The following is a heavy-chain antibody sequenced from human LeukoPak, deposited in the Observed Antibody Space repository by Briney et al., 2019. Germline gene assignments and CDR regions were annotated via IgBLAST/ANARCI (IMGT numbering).Heavy chain of an antibody. V-gene: IGHV5-51*01. CDR2: IYPGDSDT. D-gene: IGHD6-19*01. Sequence: GESLKISCKGSGYSFTSYWIGWVRQMPGKGLEWMGIIYPGDSDTRYSPSFQGQATISADKSISPAYLQWSSLKASDTAMYYCARRGGWYHSPLDYWGQGILVTVSS. CDR3: ARRGGWYHSPLDY. CDR1: GYSFTSYW. J-gene: IGHJ4*02.